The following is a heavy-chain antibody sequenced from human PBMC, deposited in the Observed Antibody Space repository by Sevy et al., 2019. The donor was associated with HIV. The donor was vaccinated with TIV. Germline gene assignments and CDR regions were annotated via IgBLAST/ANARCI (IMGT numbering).Heavy chain of an antibody. V-gene: IGHV3-30*18. CDR1: GFTFSSYG. J-gene: IGHJ4*02. CDR3: AKDHYYDSSGMGYYFDY. Sequence: GGSLRLSCAASGFTFSSYGMHWVRQAPGKGLEWVAVISYDGSNKYYAASVKGRFTISRDNSKNTLYLQMNSLRAEDTAVYYCAKDHYYDSSGMGYYFDYWGQGTLVTVSS. CDR2: ISYDGSNK. D-gene: IGHD3-22*01.